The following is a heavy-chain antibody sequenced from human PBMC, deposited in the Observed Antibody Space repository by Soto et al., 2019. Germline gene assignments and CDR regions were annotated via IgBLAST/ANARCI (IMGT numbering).Heavy chain of an antibody. J-gene: IGHJ1*01. V-gene: IGHV1-18*01. CDR1: GYTFTSYG. CDR2: ISAYNGNT. D-gene: IGHD6-19*01. CDR3: SRGPSLSIAVAGKEYFQH. Sequence: QVQLVQSGAEVKKPGASVKVSCKASGYTFTSYGISWVRQAPGQGLEWMGWISAYNGNTNYAQKLQGRVTMTTDTSTSTAYMELRSLRSDDTAVYYCSRGPSLSIAVAGKEYFQHWGQGTLVTVSS.